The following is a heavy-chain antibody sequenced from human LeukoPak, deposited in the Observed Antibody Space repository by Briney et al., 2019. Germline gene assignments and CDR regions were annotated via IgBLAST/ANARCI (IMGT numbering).Heavy chain of an antibody. D-gene: IGHD6-13*01. J-gene: IGHJ4*02. CDR2: IYYSGST. Sequence: SETLSLTCTVSAGSIGSSSYYWGWIRQPPGKGLEWIRSIYYSGSTYYNPSLKSRVTISVHTSKNQFYLKLSSDTAADTAVYYCARHSRSWDVDYWGKGTLVAVS. CDR1: AGSIGSSSYY. CDR3: ARHSRSWDVDY. V-gene: IGHV4-39*01.